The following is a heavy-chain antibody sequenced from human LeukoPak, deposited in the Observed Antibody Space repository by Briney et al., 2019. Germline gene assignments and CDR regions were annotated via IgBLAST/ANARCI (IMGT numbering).Heavy chain of an antibody. Sequence: PGGSLRLSCAASGFTFSSYAMSWVRQAPGKGLEWVSDISGSGISTHYADSVKGRFTTSRDNFMNTLYLQMNSLRAEDTAVYYCAEGGYDQDFDYWGQGTLVTVSS. V-gene: IGHV3-23*01. CDR3: AEGGYDQDFDY. J-gene: IGHJ4*02. CDR2: ISGSGIST. D-gene: IGHD5-12*01. CDR1: GFTFSSYA.